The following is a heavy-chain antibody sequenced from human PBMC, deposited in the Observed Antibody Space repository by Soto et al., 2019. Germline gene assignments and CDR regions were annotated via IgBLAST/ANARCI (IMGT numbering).Heavy chain of an antibody. D-gene: IGHD3-16*02. CDR2: ISGSGGST. V-gene: IGHV3-23*01. CDR1: GFTFSSYA. J-gene: IGHJ1*01. CDR3: AKDWYDYVWGSYRPEEYFQH. Sequence: EVQLLESGGGLVQPGGSLRLSCAASGFTFSSYAMSWVRQAPGKGLEWVSAISGSGGSTYYADSVKGRFTISRDNSKNMLYLQMNSRRAEDTAVYYCAKDWYDYVWGSYRPEEYFQHWGQGTLVTVSS.